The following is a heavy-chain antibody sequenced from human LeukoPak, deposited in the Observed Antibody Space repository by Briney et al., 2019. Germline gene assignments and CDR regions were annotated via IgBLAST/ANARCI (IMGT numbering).Heavy chain of an antibody. D-gene: IGHD2-15*01. V-gene: IGHV4-39*01. Sequence: TSETLSLTWTVAGGSISSSSYYWGWIRRPPGKGLEWIGSVYYSGSTYSNPSLKSRVTISVDTSKNQFSLKLSSVTAADTAVYYCARQLGYCSGGSCYPLDYWGQGTLGTVSS. CDR2: VYYSGST. CDR1: GGSISSSSYY. CDR3: ARQLGYCSGGSCYPLDY. J-gene: IGHJ4*02.